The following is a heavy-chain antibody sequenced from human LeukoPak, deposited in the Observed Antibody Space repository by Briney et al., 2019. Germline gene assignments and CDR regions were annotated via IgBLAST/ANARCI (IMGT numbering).Heavy chain of an antibody. CDR2: FHQSVST. D-gene: IGHD6-19*01. V-gene: IGHV4-4*02. CDR3: ACHSGWSGPSE. Sequence: SETLSLTCTVSGDSISSDKWWSWVRQPPGKGLEYIGEFHQSVSTNYNPSLKSRLTISVDKSKNQFSLKLSSVTAADTAVYYCACHSGWSGPSEWGQGTLVTVSS. J-gene: IGHJ4*02. CDR1: GDSISSDKW.